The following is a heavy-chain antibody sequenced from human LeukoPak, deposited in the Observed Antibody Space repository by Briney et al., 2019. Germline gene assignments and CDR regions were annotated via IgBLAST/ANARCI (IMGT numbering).Heavy chain of an antibody. J-gene: IGHJ6*02. CDR3: ARDSFHYYGMDV. Sequence: HGASVKVSCRASGYTLTTSGITWVRQAPGQGLEWVGWINPNSGGTNYTQRFQGRVTMTRDTSINTAYMELTRLRSDDTAVYYCARDSFHYYGMDVWGQGTTVTVPS. CDR1: GYTLTTSG. CDR2: INPNSGGT. V-gene: IGHV1-2*02. D-gene: IGHD2-15*01.